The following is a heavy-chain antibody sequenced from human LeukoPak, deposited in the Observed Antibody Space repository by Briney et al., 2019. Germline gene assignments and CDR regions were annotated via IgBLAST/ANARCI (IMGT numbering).Heavy chain of an antibody. D-gene: IGHD2-15*01. CDR1: GGTFSSYA. V-gene: IGHV1-69*05. CDR2: IIPIFGTA. CDR3: ARGGYCSGGSCYSSWFDP. Sequence: ASVKVSCKASGGTFSSYAISWVRQAPGQGLEWIGGIIPIFGTANYAQKFQGRVTITTDESTSTAYMELSSLRSEDTAVYYCARGGYCSGGSCYSSWFDPWGQGTLVTVSS. J-gene: IGHJ5*02.